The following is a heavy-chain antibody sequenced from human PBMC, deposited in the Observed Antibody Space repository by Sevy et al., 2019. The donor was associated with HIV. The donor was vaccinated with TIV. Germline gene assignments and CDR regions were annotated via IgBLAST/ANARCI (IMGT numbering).Heavy chain of an antibody. V-gene: IGHV3-21*01. J-gene: IGHJ6*02. CDR2: ISSSSSYI. Sequence: GGSLRLSCAASGFTFSSYSMNWVRQAPGKGLEWVSSISSSSSYIYYADSVKGRFTISRDNAKNSLYLQMNSLRAEDTAVYYCARDEIVYCSGGSCYAYGYGMDVWGQGTTVTVSS. D-gene: IGHD2-15*01. CDR3: ARDEIVYCSGGSCYAYGYGMDV. CDR1: GFTFSSYS.